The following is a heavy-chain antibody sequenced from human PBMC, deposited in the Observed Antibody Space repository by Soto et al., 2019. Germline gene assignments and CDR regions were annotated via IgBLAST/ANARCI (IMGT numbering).Heavy chain of an antibody. CDR1: GGTFSSYA. CDR2: IIPIFGTA. V-gene: IGHV1-69*13. CDR3: ASSLKSYSSSWSIDY. Sequence: SVKVSCKASGGTFSSYAISWVRQAPGQGLEWMGGIIPIFGTANYAQKFQGRVTITADESTSTAYMELSSLRSEDTAVYYCASSLKSYSSSWSIDYWGQGTLVTVSS. D-gene: IGHD6-13*01. J-gene: IGHJ4*02.